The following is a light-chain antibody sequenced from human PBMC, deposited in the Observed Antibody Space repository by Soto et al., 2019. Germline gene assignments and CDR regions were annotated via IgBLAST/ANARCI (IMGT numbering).Light chain of an antibody. CDR3: SSYTSSSTRV. CDR2: DVT. J-gene: IGLJ1*01. Sequence: QSALTHPASVSGSPGQSIAISCTGTSSDVGGYNYVSWYQHHPGEAPKLMIYDVTNRPSGVSNRFSGSKSGNTAPLTISGLQTEDEADYYCSSYTSSSTRVFGTGTKVTVL. V-gene: IGLV2-14*03. CDR1: SSDVGGYNY.